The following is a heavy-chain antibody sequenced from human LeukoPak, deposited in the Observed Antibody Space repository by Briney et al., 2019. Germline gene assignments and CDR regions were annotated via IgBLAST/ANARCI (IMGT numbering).Heavy chain of an antibody. Sequence: KAGGSLRLSCAAPGFTFSSYSMNWVRQAPGKGLEWVSSISMSNSYIYYADSVKGRFTISRDNAKNSLYLQMNSLRAEDTAVYYCARAPRQDYYDSSGYPRMDAFDIWGQGTMVNVSS. D-gene: IGHD3-22*01. CDR1: GFTFSSYS. CDR3: ARAPRQDYYDSSGYPRMDAFDI. V-gene: IGHV3-21*01. CDR2: ISMSNSYI. J-gene: IGHJ3*02.